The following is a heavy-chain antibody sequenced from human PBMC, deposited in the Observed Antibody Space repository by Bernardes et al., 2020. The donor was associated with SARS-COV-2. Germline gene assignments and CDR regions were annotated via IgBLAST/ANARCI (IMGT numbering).Heavy chain of an antibody. Sequence: GGSLRLSCAASGFSFGSYAMSWVRQAPGKGLEWVSAISGGGLSTYYGDSVKGRFTISRDNSKNTLYLQMNTLRAEGTAIYYCAKNNLRSGTYYYGMDVWGQGTTVTVSS. D-gene: IGHD3-10*02. CDR3: AKNNLRSGTYYYGMDV. CDR1: GFSFGSYA. CDR2: ISGGGLST. J-gene: IGHJ6*02. V-gene: IGHV3-23*01.